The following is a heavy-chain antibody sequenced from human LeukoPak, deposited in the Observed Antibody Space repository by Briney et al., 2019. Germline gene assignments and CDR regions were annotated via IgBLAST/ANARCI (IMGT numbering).Heavy chain of an antibody. J-gene: IGHJ4*02. CDR1: GGSFSGYY. V-gene: IGHV4-34*01. CDR2: INHSGCT. D-gene: IGHD5-18*01. CDR3: ARGRRGYSYDY. Sequence: PSETLSLTCAVYGGSFSGYYWSWIRQPPGKGLEWIGEINHSGCTNYNPSLKSRVTISVDTSKNQFSLKLSSVTAADTAVYYCARGRRGYSYDYWGQGTLVTVSS.